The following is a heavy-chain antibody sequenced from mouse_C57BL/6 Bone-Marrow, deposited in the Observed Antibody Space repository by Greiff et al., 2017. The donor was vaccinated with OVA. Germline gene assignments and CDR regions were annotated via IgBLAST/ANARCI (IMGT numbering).Heavy chain of an antibody. Sequence: EVQLVESGGGLVQPKGSLKLSCAASGFTFNTYAMHWVRQAPGTGLEWVARIRSKSSNYATYYADSVKDRFTISRDDSQSMLYLQMNNLKTEDTAMYYCVRGEGYYYGSSYDYWGQGTTLTVSS. J-gene: IGHJ2*01. CDR2: IRSKSSNYAT. D-gene: IGHD1-1*01. V-gene: IGHV10-3*01. CDR3: VRGEGYYYGSSYDY. CDR1: GFTFNTYA.